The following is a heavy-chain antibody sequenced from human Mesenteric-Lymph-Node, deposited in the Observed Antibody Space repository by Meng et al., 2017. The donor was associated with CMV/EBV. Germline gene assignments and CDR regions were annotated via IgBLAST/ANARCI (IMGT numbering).Heavy chain of an antibody. J-gene: IGHJ5*02. D-gene: IGHD6-19*01. CDR2: MNPNSGNT. CDR3: ARTLYSSGFSKGYANRFDP. CDR1: GYTFTSYD. V-gene: IGHV1-8*03. Sequence: ASVKVSCKASGYTFTSYDINWVRQATGQGLEWMGWMNPNSGNTGYAQKFQGRVTITRNTSISTAYMELSSLRSEDTAVYYCARTLYSSGFSKGYANRFDPWGQGTLVTVSS.